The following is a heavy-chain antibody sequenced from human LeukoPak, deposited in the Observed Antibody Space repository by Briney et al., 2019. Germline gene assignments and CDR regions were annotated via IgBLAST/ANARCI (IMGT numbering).Heavy chain of an antibody. Sequence: ASVKVSCKASGYTFTGYYIHRVRQAPGQGLEWMGRINPNTGATNYAQKFQGRVTMTRDTSISTAYMELSRLTSDDTAVYYCARDEGNYRSGSYSEYWGQGTLVTVSS. D-gene: IGHD3-10*01. CDR1: GYTFTGYY. CDR3: ARDEGNYRSGSYSEY. J-gene: IGHJ4*02. CDR2: INPNTGAT. V-gene: IGHV1-2*06.